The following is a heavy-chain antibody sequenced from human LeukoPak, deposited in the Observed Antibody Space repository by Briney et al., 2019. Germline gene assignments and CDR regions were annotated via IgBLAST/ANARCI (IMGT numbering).Heavy chain of an antibody. V-gene: IGHV5-51*01. Sequence: GESLKISCKSSGYTFTSYWIGWVRQMPGKGLEWMGIIYPGDSDTRYSPSFQGQVTISAVKSIDTAYLQWSSLKASDTAVYYCASSIVGATLDYWGQGTLVTVSS. CDR1: GYTFTSYW. J-gene: IGHJ4*02. CDR3: ASSIVGATLDY. CDR2: IYPGDSDT. D-gene: IGHD1-26*01.